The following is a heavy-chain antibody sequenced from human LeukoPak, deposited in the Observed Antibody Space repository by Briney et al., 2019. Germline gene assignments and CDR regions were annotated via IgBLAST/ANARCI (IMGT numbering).Heavy chain of an antibody. CDR2: IIPIFGTA. J-gene: IGHJ4*02. CDR3: ARSHDYGDYYDY. Sequence: SVKVSCKASGGTFSSYAISWVRQAPGQGLEWMGGIIPIFGTANYAQKFQGRVTITADESTSTAYMELSSLRSEDTAVYYCARSHDYGDYYDYWGQGTLVTVSS. CDR1: GGTFSSYA. D-gene: IGHD4-17*01. V-gene: IGHV1-69*13.